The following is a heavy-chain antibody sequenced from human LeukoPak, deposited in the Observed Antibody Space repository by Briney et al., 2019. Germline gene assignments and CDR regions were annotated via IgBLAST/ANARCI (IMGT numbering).Heavy chain of an antibody. CDR2: ISYDGSNK. V-gene: IGHV3-30*03. CDR1: GFTFSSYG. D-gene: IGHD1-26*01. CDR3: ARVGNSGSYSPYYFDY. J-gene: IGHJ4*02. Sequence: HPGGSLRLSCAASGFTFSSYGMHWVRQAPGKGLEWVAVISYDGSNKYYADSVKGRFTISRDNSKNTLYLQMNSLRAEDTAVYYCARVGNSGSYSPYYFDYWGQGTLVTVSS.